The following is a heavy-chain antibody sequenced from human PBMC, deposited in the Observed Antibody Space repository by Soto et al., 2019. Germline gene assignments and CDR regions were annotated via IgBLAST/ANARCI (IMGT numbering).Heavy chain of an antibody. Sequence: PSETLSLTCTVSGGSISSSSYYWGWIRQPPGKGLEWIGSIYYSGSTYYNPSLKSRVTISVDTSKNQFSLKLSSVTAADTAVYYCANIVVVAATYWFDPWGQGTLVTVSS. D-gene: IGHD2-15*01. J-gene: IGHJ5*02. CDR3: ANIVVVAATYWFDP. CDR2: IYYSGST. V-gene: IGHV4-39*01. CDR1: GGSISSSSYY.